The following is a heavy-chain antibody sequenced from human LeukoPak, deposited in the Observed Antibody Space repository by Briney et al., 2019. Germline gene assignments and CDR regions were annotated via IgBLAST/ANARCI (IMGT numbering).Heavy chain of an antibody. D-gene: IGHD1-26*01. CDR1: GGTLSGYA. Sequence: ASVKVSCKASGGTLSGYAISWVRQAPGQGLEWMGIINPSGGSTSYAQKFQGRVTMTRDTSTSTVYVELSSLRSEDTAVYYCARGGSYWPDAFDIWGQGTMVTVSS. CDR2: INPSGGST. CDR3: ARGGSYWPDAFDI. J-gene: IGHJ3*02. V-gene: IGHV1-46*01.